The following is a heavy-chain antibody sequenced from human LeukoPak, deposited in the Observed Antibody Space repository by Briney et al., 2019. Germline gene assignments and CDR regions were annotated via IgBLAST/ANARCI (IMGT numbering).Heavy chain of an antibody. Sequence: ASVKVSCKASGYTFTSYGIIWVRQAPGQGLGWMGWISAYNGNTNYAQKLQGRVTMTTDTSTSTAYMELRSLRSDDTAVYYCARADIPFYDILTGYLNYYYYMDVWGKGTTVTVSS. D-gene: IGHD3-9*01. V-gene: IGHV1-18*01. CDR1: GYTFTSYG. CDR3: ARADIPFYDILTGYLNYYYYMDV. J-gene: IGHJ6*03. CDR2: ISAYNGNT.